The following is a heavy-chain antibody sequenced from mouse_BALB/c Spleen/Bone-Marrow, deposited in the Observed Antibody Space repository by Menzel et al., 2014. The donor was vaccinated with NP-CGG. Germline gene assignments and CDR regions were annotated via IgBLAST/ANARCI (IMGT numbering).Heavy chain of an antibody. CDR2: NPYNGGT. D-gene: IGHD2-14*01. Sequence: NPYNGGTSYNQKFKGKATLTVDKSSSTAYMELNSLTSEDSAVYYCARRGRYDGDYFDYWGQGTTLTVSS. CDR3: ARRGRYDGDYFDY. V-gene: IGHV1-19*01. J-gene: IGHJ2*01.